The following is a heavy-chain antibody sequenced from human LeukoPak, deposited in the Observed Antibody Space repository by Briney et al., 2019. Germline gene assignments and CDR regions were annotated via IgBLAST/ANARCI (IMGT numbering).Heavy chain of an antibody. CDR1: RYTFTGYY. V-gene: IGHV1-2*02. CDR3: ARDIVVVPAAADY. CDR2: INPNSGGT. J-gene: IGHJ4*02. Sequence: ASVKVSCKASRYTFTGYYMHWVRQAPGQGLEWMGWINPNSGGTNYAQKFQGRVTMTRDTSISTAYMELSRLRSDDTAVYYCARDIVVVPAAADYWGQGTLVTVSS. D-gene: IGHD2-2*01.